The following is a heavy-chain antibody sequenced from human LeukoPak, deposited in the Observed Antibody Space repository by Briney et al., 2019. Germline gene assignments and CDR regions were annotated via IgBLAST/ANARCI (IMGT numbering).Heavy chain of an antibody. J-gene: IGHJ3*02. Sequence: ASVKVSCKASDYTFTDYGISWVRQAPGQGLEWMGWISAYNGNTNYAQKLQGRVTITTDTSTSTAYMELRSLRSDDTAVYYCARDQTPGSFDIWGQGTMVTVSS. CDR1: DYTFTDYG. V-gene: IGHV1-18*01. CDR2: ISAYNGNT. CDR3: ARDQTPGSFDI.